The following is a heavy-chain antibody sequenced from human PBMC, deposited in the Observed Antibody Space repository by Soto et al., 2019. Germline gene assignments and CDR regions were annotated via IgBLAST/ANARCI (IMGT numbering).Heavy chain of an antibody. V-gene: IGHV3-13*01. CDR2: IGTAGDT. Sequence: GGSLRLSCAASGFTFSSYDMHWVRQATGKGLEWVSAIGTAGDTYYPGSVKGRFTISSENAKNSLYLQMNSLRAGDTAVYYCARARPVYYDFWSGSINYGMDVWGQGTTVTVSS. J-gene: IGHJ6*02. CDR1: GFTFSSYD. CDR3: ARARPVYYDFWSGSINYGMDV. D-gene: IGHD3-3*01.